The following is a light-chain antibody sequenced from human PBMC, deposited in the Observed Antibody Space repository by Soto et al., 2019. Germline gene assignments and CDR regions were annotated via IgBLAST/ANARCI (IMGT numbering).Light chain of an antibody. CDR1: QSVRSN. V-gene: IGKV3-15*01. CDR3: QQYNDWPLT. Sequence: EVVMPQAQPTLSMSPGERVTLSCRARQSVRSNLAWYQQKPGQSPRLLIYGASARATGIPARFSGSGSGTEFTLTISSLQSEDFALYYCQQYNDWPLTFGQGTKVDIK. CDR2: GAS. J-gene: IGKJ1*01.